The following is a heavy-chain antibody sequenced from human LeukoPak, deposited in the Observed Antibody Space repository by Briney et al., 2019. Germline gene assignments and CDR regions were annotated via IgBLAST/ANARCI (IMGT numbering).Heavy chain of an antibody. D-gene: IGHD6-6*01. CDR1: GGSISSGSYY. V-gene: IGHV4-61*02. CDR3: ARGLAARLAFFMDV. Sequence: SQTLSLTCTVSGGSISSGSYYWSWIRQPAGKGLEWIGRINTSGSTNYNPSLKSRVTISVDTSKNQFSLKLSSVTAADTAVYYCARGLAARLAFFMDVWGKGTTVTVSS. J-gene: IGHJ6*03. CDR2: INTSGST.